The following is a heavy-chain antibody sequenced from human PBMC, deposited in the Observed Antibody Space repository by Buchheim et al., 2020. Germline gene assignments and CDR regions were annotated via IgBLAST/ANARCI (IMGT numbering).Heavy chain of an antibody. CDR3: ARDHTLFGAKDV. J-gene: IGHJ6*02. CDR1: GFSFSSYA. CDR2: ISDSGGDT. V-gene: IGHV3-23*01. D-gene: IGHD3-10*02. Sequence: EVRLLESGGGLVLPGGSLRLSCAASGFSFSSYAMSWVRQAPGKGLEWVSSISDSGGDTYYADSVKGRFIISRDNSKNMLNLQMNSLRAEETAVYYCARDHTLFGAKDVWGQGTT.